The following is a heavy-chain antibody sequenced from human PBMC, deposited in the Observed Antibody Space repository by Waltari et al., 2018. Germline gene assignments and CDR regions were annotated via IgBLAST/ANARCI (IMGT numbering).Heavy chain of an antibody. CDR2: IHYSGTT. Sequence: QVQLQESGPGLVAPSETLSLTCTVLGHSIKHYYWRWIRQAPGKGLEWIGNIHYSGTTNYNPSLKSRLSISIGTSRNQFSLKMNSVIAADTAVYYCARDGMTSGHFDSWGQGTLVTVST. D-gene: IGHD3-10*01. V-gene: IGHV4-59*01. J-gene: IGHJ4*02. CDR1: GHSIKHYY. CDR3: ARDGMTSGHFDS.